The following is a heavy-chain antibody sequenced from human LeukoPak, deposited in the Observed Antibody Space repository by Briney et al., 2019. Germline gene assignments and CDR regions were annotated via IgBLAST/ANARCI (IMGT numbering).Heavy chain of an antibody. Sequence: PGGSLRLSCAASGFTFSSYSMNWVRQAPGKGLEWVSSISSSSSYIYYADSVKGRFTISRDSAKNSLYLQMNSLRAEDTAVYYCARGVTYYDFWSGYPQPAKEYYFDYWGQGTLVTVSS. D-gene: IGHD3-3*01. CDR1: GFTFSSYS. J-gene: IGHJ4*02. CDR2: ISSSSSYI. CDR3: ARGVTYYDFWSGYPQPAKEYYFDY. V-gene: IGHV3-21*01.